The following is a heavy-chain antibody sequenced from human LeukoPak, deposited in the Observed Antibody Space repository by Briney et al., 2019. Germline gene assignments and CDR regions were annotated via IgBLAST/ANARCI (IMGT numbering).Heavy chain of an antibody. CDR1: GFTFSNYG. CDR2: ISYDGSNK. V-gene: IGHV3-30*03. CDR3: ARDSVTDYFDY. Sequence: PGGSLRLSCAASGFTFSNYGMHWVRQAPGKGLEWVAVISYDGSNKYYADSVKGRFTISRDNSKNTLYLQMNSLRAEDTAVYYCARDSVTDYFDYWGQGTLVTVSS. J-gene: IGHJ4*02. D-gene: IGHD4-17*01.